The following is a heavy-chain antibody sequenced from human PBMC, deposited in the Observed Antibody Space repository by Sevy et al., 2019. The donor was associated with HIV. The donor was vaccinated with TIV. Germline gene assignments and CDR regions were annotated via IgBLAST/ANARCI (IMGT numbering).Heavy chain of an antibody. D-gene: IGHD2-15*01. CDR3: AREDFVFGNYYGMDV. Sequence: GGSLRLSCAASGFTFSSHAMHWVRQTPGKGLEWVAVISYDGSNKYYADSVKGRFTISRDNSKNTLYLQMNSLRAEDTAVYYCAREDFVFGNYYGMDVWGQGTTVTVSS. V-gene: IGHV3-30-3*01. CDR2: ISYDGSNK. J-gene: IGHJ6*02. CDR1: GFTFSSHA.